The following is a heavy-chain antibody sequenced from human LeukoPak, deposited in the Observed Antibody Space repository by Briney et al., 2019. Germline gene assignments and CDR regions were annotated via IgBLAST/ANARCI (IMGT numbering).Heavy chain of an antibody. CDR2: IYYSGST. J-gene: IGHJ4*02. CDR1: GGSISTYY. D-gene: IGHD2-15*01. V-gene: IGHV4-59*08. Sequence: SETLSLTCTVSGGSISTYYWSWIRQPPGKGLEWMGYIYYSGSTDSNPSLKSRVTISVDTSNNHTSLKLSSVTAADTAVYYCARTYCRGGSCHVDYWGQGTLVTVSS. CDR3: ARTYCRGGSCHVDY.